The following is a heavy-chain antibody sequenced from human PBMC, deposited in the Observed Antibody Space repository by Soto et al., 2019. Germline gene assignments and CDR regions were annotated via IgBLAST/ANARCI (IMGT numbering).Heavy chain of an antibody. V-gene: IGHV1-69*02. CDR3: ASHFTGVLVLGTSPPGGDNFGWDV. J-gene: IGHJ6*02. D-gene: IGHD2-8*02. CDR2: IIPIVDIP. CDR1: GGTFSRYT. Sequence: QVQLVQSGAEVKKPGSSVKVYCKASGGTFSRYTFTWVRQAPGQGLEWMGRIIPIVDIPNYAQKFQGRVTITADKSTSTAYMELSRLTSDDTAVYYCASHFTGVLVLGTSPPGGDNFGWDVWGQGTTVSVS.